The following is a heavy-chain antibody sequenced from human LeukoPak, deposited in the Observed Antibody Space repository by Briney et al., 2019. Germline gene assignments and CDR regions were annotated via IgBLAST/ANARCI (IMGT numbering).Heavy chain of an antibody. V-gene: IGHV3-30*18. D-gene: IGHD6-19*01. J-gene: IGHJ4*02. CDR1: GFTFSDHY. Sequence: GGSLRLSCAASGFTFSDHYMDWVRQAPGKGLEWVAVISYDGSNKYYADSVKGRFTISRDNSKNTLYLQMNSLRAEDTAVYYCAKDGGWSFDYWGQGTLVTVSS. CDR3: AKDGGWSFDY. CDR2: ISYDGSNK.